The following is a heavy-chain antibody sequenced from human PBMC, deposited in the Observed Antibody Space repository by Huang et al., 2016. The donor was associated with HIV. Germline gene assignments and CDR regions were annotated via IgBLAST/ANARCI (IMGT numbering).Heavy chain of an antibody. CDR2: ISGSGGST. CDR1: GFTFSSYA. V-gene: IGHV3-23*01. Sequence: EVQLLESGGGLVQPGGSLRLSCAASGFTFSSYAMSWVRQGPGKGMEGVSGISGSGGSTYYADSVKGRFTISRDNSKNTLYLQMNSLRAEDTAVYYCAKPPSISSKYFQHWGQGTLVTVSS. J-gene: IGHJ1*01. CDR3: AKPPSISSKYFQH. D-gene: IGHD3-3*02.